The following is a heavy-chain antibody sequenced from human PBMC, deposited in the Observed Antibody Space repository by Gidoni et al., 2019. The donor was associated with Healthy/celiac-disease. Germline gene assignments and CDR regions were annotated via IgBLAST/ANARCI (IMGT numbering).Heavy chain of an antibody. D-gene: IGHD3-16*02. Sequence: QVQLVQSGAEVKKPGSSVKVSCKASGGTFSSYAISWVRQAPGQGLEWMGGIIPIFGTANYAQKFQGRVTITADESTSTAYMELSSLRSEDTAVYYCARVITPPLRLGELSDVYYYYYMDVWGKGTTVTVSS. CDR3: ARVITPPLRLGELSDVYYYYYMDV. V-gene: IGHV1-69*01. CDR2: IIPIFGTA. J-gene: IGHJ6*03. CDR1: GGTFSSYA.